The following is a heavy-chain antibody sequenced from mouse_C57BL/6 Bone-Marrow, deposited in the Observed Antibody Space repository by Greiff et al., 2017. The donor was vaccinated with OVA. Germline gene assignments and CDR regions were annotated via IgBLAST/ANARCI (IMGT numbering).Heavy chain of an antibody. Sequence: DVQLQESGPGLVKPSQSLSLTCSVTGYSITSGYYWNWIRQFPGNKLEWMGYISYDGSNNYNPSLKNRISITRDTSKNQFFLKLNSVTTEDTATYYCAREGLGLRRTYYAMDDWGQGTSVTVSS. J-gene: IGHJ4*01. D-gene: IGHD2-2*01. CDR2: ISYDGSN. CDR3: AREGLGLRRTYYAMDD. CDR1: GYSITSGYY. V-gene: IGHV3-6*01.